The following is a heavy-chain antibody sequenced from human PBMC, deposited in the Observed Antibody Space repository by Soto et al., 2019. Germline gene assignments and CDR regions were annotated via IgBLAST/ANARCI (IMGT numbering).Heavy chain of an antibody. V-gene: IGHV3-30*18. CDR3: AKDAGRVMGIDYYDSTGYHFDY. J-gene: IGHJ4*02. D-gene: IGHD3-22*01. Sequence: GGSLRLSCAASGFPFSIYGMHWVRQSPGKGLEWVAFISYDGSNKYYADSVKGRFTISRDNPKNTLYLQMNSLRADDTAVYYCAKDAGRVMGIDYYDSTGYHFDYWGQGTLVTVSS. CDR1: GFPFSIYG. CDR2: ISYDGSNK.